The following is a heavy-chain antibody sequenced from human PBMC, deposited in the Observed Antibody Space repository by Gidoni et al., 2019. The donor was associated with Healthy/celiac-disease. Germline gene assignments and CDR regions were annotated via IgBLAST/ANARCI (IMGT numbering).Heavy chain of an antibody. J-gene: IGHJ6*02. Sequence: QVQLVQSGAEVKKPGASVKVSCKASGYTFTSYDINWVRQATGQGLEWMGWMNPTSGNTGYAQKFQGRVTMTRNTSISTAYMELSSLRSEDTAVYYCARHLLAVTNYYYYGMDVWGQGTTVTVSS. CDR1: GYTFTSYD. V-gene: IGHV1-8*01. D-gene: IGHD4-17*01. CDR2: MNPTSGNT. CDR3: ARHLLAVTNYYYYGMDV.